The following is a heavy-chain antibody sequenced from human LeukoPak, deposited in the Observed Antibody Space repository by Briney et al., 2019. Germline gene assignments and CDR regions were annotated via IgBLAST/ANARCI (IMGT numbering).Heavy chain of an antibody. CDR1: GGTFSSYA. Sequence: SVKVSCKASGGTFSSYAISWVRQAPGQGLEWMGGIIPIFGTANYAQKFQGRVTITADESTSTAYMELSSLRSEDTAVYYCASSNTIFDAFDIWGQGTMVTVSS. CDR3: ASSNTIFDAFDI. J-gene: IGHJ3*02. D-gene: IGHD3-3*01. CDR2: IIPIFGTA. V-gene: IGHV1-69*13.